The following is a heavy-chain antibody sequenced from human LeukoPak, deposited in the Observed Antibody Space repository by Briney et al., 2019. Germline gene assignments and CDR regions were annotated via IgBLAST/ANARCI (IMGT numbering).Heavy chain of an antibody. CDR2: INHSGST. Sequence: SETLSLTCAVYGGSFSGYYWSWIRQPPGKGLEWIGEINHSGSTNYNPSLKSRVTISVDTSKNQFSLKMSSVTAADTAVYYCARHERGKNAFNLWGQGTMVTVSS. V-gene: IGHV4-34*01. CDR3: ARHERGKNAFNL. J-gene: IGHJ3*01. CDR1: GGSFSGYY.